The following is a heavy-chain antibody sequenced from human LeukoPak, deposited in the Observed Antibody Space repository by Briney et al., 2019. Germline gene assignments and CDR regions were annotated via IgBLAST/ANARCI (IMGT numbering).Heavy chain of an antibody. Sequence: GESLKISCKGSGYTFSNYWIAWVRQMPGKGLEWMGIIYPADSDRRYSPSFQGQVTISVDRSINTAYLQWSSLKASDTAMYYCAIRSYYDTRGYYYFDYWGQGTLVTVSA. CDR3: AIRSYYDTRGYYYFDY. V-gene: IGHV5-51*01. D-gene: IGHD3-22*01. J-gene: IGHJ4*02. CDR2: IYPADSDR. CDR1: GYTFSNYW.